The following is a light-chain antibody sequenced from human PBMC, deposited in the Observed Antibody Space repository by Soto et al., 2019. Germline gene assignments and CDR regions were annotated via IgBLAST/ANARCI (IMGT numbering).Light chain of an antibody. J-gene: IGKJ1*01. CDR3: QQYCSSRT. CDR2: GAS. V-gene: IGKV3-20*01. Sequence: EIVLTQSPGTLSLSPGERATLSCRASQSVSSSYLAWYQQKPGQAPRLLIYGASSRDTGIPDRFSGSGSGTDFTLTISRLEPEDFAVYYCQQYCSSRTFGQGTKVEIK. CDR1: QSVSSSY.